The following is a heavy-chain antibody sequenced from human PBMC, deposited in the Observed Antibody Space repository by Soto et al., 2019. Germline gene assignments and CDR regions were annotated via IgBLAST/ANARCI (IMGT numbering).Heavy chain of an antibody. V-gene: IGHV1-18*01. D-gene: IGHD6-19*01. CDR2: ISPHNDRT. CDR3: SRDLFYSSGRYFDHDAFDI. Sequence: QVQLVQCGADVKKPGASVKVSCKASGYNLTSYGISWVRQAPGQGLEWMGWISPHNDRTKYARRFQDRVTMTTETPTSTVYMELGSLRSDDTAVYYCSRDLFYSSGRYFDHDAFDIWGQGTVVTVSS. CDR1: GYNLTSYG. J-gene: IGHJ3*02.